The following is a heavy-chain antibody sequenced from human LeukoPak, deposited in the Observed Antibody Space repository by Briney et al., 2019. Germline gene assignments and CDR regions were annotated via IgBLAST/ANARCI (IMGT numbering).Heavy chain of an antibody. Sequence: GSLRLSCAASGFTVSGNYMSWVRQAPGKGLEWVSVIYTAGSTYNADSVKGRFTISRDKSKNTLYLQMNTLRAEDTAVYFCAGGSRWPGLSYWGQGTLLTVSS. CDR1: GFTVSGNY. CDR2: IYTAGST. J-gene: IGHJ4*02. V-gene: IGHV3-53*01. D-gene: IGHD6-13*01. CDR3: AGGSRWPGLSY.